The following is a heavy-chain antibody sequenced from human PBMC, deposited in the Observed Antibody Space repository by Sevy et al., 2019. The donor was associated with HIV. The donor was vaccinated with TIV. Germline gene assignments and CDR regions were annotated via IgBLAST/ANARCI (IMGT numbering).Heavy chain of an antibody. V-gene: IGHV3-30*18. CDR2: TRYDGTID. CDR3: AKRGGSDYDLNDYYGMDV. D-gene: IGHD3-22*01. CDR1: GFTFSNFG. Sequence: GGSLRRSCAASGFTFSNFGMHWVRQAPGKGLEWLAVTRYDGTIDHYAESVKGRFTISRDNVKNTLFLQMNRLNVDDTAVYFCAKRGGSDYDLNDYYGMDVWGQGTKVPVSS. J-gene: IGHJ6*02.